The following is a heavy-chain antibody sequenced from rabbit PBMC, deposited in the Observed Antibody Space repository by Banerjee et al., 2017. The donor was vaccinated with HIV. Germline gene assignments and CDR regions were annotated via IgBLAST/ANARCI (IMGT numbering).Heavy chain of an antibody. CDR2: INPGSGGT. J-gene: IGHJ2*01. CDR3: ARLESKDGWAFDP. V-gene: IGHV1S45*01. Sequence: QEQLEESGGDLVKPEGSLTLTCTASGFSFSSSYYMCWVRQAPGKGLEWIGCINPGSGGTAYASWAKGRLTISRTSSTTVTLQMTSLTAADTATYFCARLESKDGWAFDPRGPGTLVTVS. D-gene: IGHD6-1*01. CDR1: GFSFSSSYY.